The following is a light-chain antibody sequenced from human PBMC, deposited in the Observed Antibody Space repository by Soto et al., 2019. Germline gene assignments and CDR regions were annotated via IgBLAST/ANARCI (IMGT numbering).Light chain of an antibody. J-gene: IGKJ2*01. CDR2: GTS. CDR3: QQYNDWPYT. CDR1: QSIGID. Sequence: EIVVTQSPATLSVSPGDRATLSCRASQSIGIDLAWYQQKPGQAPRLLIYGTSTRATGIPARFSGIGSGTEFTLAISSLQSEDFAIYYCQQYNDWPYTFGQGTKLEIK. V-gene: IGKV3-15*01.